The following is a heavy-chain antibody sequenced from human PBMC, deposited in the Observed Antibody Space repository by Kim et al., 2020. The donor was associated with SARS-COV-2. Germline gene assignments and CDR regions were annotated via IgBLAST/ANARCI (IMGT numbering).Heavy chain of an antibody. CDR1: GGSISSSSYY. V-gene: IGHV4-39*01. CDR2: IYYSGST. J-gene: IGHJ5*02. CDR3: ARQAYSSSFDRPGEPHFDP. Sequence: SETLSLTCTVSGGSISSSSYYWGWIRQPPGKGLEWIGSIYYSGSTYYNPSLKSRVTISVDTSKNQFSLKLSSVTAADTAVYYCARQAYSSSFDRPGEPHFDPWGQGTLVTVSS. D-gene: IGHD6-13*01.